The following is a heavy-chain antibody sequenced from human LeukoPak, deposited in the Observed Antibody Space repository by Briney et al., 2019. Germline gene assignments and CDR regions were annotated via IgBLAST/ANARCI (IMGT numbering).Heavy chain of an antibody. CDR2: INPNSGGT. CDR3: ARDMVRGVITTNFDY. V-gene: IGHV1-2*02. D-gene: IGHD3-10*01. Sequence: ASVKVSCKASGYTFTGYYMHWVRPAPGQGLEWMGWINPNSGGTNYAQKFQGRVTMTRDTSISTAYMELSRLRSDDTAVYYCARDMVRGVITTNFDYWGQGTLVTVSS. CDR1: GYTFTGYY. J-gene: IGHJ4*02.